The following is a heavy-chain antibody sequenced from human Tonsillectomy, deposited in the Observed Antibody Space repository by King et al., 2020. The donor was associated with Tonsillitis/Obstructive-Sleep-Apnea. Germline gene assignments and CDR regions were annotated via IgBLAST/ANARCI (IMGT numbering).Heavy chain of an antibody. CDR1: GDSFSDYY. CDR3: AREPGD. CDR2: IFYNGNT. J-gene: IGHJ4*01. Sequence: QLQESGPGLVKPSETLSLTCTVSGDSFSDYYWSWIRQPPGRGLEWIGYIFYNGNTNYNPSLKSRVTINLDASKNQFSLKLTSVTAADTAVYYCAREPGDWGHGTLVTVSS. V-gene: IGHV4-59*01.